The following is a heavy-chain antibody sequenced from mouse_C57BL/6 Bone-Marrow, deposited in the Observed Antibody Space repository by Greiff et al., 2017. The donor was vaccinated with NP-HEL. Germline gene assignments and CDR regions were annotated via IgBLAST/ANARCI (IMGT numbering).Heavy chain of an antibody. V-gene: IGHV1-72*01. CDR2: IDPNSGGN. CDR1: GYTFTSYW. D-gene: IGHD1-1*01. CDR3: ARYYYGSRGWYFDV. J-gene: IGHJ1*03. Sequence: QVQLKQPGADLVKPGASVKLSCKASGYTFTSYWMHWVKQRPGRGLEWIGRIDPNSGGNKFNEKFKTKATLTVDKTSSTAYMQRSSLTSEDSAVYYCARYYYGSRGWYFDVWGTGTTVTVSS.